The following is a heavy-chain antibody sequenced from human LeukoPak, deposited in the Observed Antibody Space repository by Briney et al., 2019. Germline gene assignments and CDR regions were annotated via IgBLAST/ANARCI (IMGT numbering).Heavy chain of an antibody. D-gene: IGHD6-13*01. V-gene: IGHV1-2*02. Sequence: ASVKVSCKASGYTFTGYYMHWVRQAPGQGLEWMGWINPNSGGTNYAQKFQGRVTMTRDTSISTAYMELSRLRSDDTAVYYCAGAREGEGSSWYGRDWFDPWGQGTLVTVSS. CDR2: INPNSGGT. CDR3: AGAREGEGSSWYGRDWFDP. CDR1: GYTFTGYY. J-gene: IGHJ5*02.